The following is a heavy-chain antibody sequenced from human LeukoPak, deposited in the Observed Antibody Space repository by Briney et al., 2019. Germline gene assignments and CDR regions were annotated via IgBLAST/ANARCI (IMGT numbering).Heavy chain of an antibody. D-gene: IGHD3-22*01. CDR3: ARADRVGYYDSSGYSRGHDAFDI. CDR2: IYYSGST. CDR1: GGSISSGSYY. V-gene: IGHV4-39*07. J-gene: IGHJ3*02. Sequence: SETLSLTCTVSGGSISSGSYYWGWIRQPPGKGLEWIGSIYYSGSTYYNPSLKSRVTISVDTSKNQFSLKLSSVTAADTAVYYCARADRVGYYDSSGYSRGHDAFDIWGQGTMVTVSS.